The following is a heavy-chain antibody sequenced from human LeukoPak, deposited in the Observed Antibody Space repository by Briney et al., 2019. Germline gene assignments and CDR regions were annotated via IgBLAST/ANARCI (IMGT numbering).Heavy chain of an antibody. CDR2: ISSSGKA. Sequence: SETLSLTCAVSGGSITTTDFDWAWIRQPPGQGFEWIATISSSGKAYYYPSLMSRVTISVDTSKYQFSLDVTSVTAADTGLFYCARFKGGTGFDYWGRGILVTVS. J-gene: IGHJ4*02. CDR3: ARFKGGTGFDY. D-gene: IGHD1-26*01. CDR1: GGSITTTDFD. V-gene: IGHV4-39*01.